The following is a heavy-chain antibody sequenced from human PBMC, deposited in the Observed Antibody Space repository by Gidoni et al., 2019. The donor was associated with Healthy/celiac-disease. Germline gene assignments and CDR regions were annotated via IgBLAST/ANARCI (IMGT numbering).Heavy chain of an antibody. CDR3: ARERRIAVYEFDY. V-gene: IGHV3-30*04. Sequence: QVQLVESGGGVVQPGRSLRLSCASSGFTFSSYAMHWVRQAPGKGLEWVAVRSYDGSNKYYADAVKGRFTISRDNSKNTLYLQRNSLRAEDTAVYYCARERRIAVYEFDYWGQGTLVTVSS. CDR2: RSYDGSNK. D-gene: IGHD6-19*01. CDR1: GFTFSSYA. J-gene: IGHJ4*02.